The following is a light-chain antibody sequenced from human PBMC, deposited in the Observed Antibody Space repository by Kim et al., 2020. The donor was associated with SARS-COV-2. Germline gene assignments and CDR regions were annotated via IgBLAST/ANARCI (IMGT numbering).Light chain of an antibody. CDR2: AAS. V-gene: IGKV1-9*01. CDR1: QGVRRD. J-gene: IGKJ3*01. Sequence: ASVGDRVTITCRDSQGVRRDLAWDQQKPGTPPKLLIYAASTLQSGVPSRFSGSGSGTDFTLTITSLQTEDFATHSCQQLHTYPLTFGPGTKVDIK. CDR3: QQLHTYPLT.